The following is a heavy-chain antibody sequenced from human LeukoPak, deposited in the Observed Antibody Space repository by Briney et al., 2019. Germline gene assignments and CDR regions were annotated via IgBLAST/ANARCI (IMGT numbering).Heavy chain of an antibody. CDR3: ARAAVAGDFDY. Sequence: ASVKVSCKASGYTFTAYYMHSGRQAPGQELEWMGWNNPNSGGTNYAQKFQGTVNIARDTSISTAYMELSRLRPDDTAVYYCARAAVAGDFDYWGQGTLVTVSS. CDR1: GYTFTAYY. J-gene: IGHJ4*02. CDR2: NNPNSGGT. D-gene: IGHD6-19*01. V-gene: IGHV1-2*02.